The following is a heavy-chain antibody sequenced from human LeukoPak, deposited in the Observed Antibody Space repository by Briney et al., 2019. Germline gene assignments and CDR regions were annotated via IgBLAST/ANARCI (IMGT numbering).Heavy chain of an antibody. CDR2: INPNSGGT. CDR3: ARDHYVDLGAFDI. D-gene: IGHD3-10*02. V-gene: IGHV1-2*02. CDR1: GYTFTGYY. J-gene: IGHJ3*02. Sequence: ASVKVSCKASGYTFTGYYMHWVRQAPGQGLEWMGWINPNSGGTNYAQKFQGRVTMTRDTSISTAYMELSRLRSDDTAVYYCARDHYVDLGAFDIWGQGTMVTVSS.